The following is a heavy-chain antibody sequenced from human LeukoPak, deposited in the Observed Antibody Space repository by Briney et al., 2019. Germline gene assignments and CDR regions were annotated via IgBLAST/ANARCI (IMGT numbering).Heavy chain of an antibody. CDR2: IWYDGSNK. D-gene: IGHD3-22*01. V-gene: IGHV3-33*01. Sequence: TGGSLRLSCSASGFTFSGYGMHWVRQAPGKGLEWVAVIWYDGSNKYYADSVKGRFTISRDNSKNTLYLQMNSLRDDDTAVYYCARDSGGGPDTSGYSGYWGQGTLVTVSS. CDR3: ARDSGGGPDTSGYSGY. J-gene: IGHJ4*02. CDR1: GFTFSGYG.